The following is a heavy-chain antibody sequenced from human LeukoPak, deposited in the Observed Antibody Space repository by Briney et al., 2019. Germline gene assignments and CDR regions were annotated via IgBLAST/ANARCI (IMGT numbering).Heavy chain of an antibody. J-gene: IGHJ3*02. CDR1: GGSFSGYY. D-gene: IGHD4-23*01. Sequence: SETLSLTCAVYGGSFSGYYWSWIRQPPRKGLEWIGEINHSGSTNYNPSLKSRVTISVDTSKNQFSLKLSSVTAADTAVYYCARKTTVVTPIRDAFDIWGQGTMVTVS. CDR3: ARKTTVVTPIRDAFDI. CDR2: INHSGST. V-gene: IGHV4-34*01.